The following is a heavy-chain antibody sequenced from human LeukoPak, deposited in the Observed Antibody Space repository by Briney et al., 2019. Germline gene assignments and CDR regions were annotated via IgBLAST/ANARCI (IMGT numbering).Heavy chain of an antibody. CDR2: ITGSGYT. CDR1: GIAFENYA. V-gene: IGHV3-23*01. Sequence: GSLSLSCVASGIAFENYAMTWVRPAPGKGLEWVSSITGSGYTRNAESVKGRFTISRDNSVDTLHLQMSSLSAEDTAIYYCGRDPNGDYVGAFDFWGQGTMVTVSS. D-gene: IGHD4-17*01. J-gene: IGHJ3*01. CDR3: GRDPNGDYVGAFDF.